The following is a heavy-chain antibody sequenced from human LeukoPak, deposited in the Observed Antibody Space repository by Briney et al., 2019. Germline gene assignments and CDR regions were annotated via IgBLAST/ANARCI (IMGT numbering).Heavy chain of an antibody. J-gene: IGHJ1*01. CDR2: FDPEDGET. V-gene: IGHV1-24*01. D-gene: IGHD6-13*01. CDR3: ATDIREQQLVLFQH. CDR1: GYTLTELS. Sequence: GASVKVSCKVSGYTLTELSMHWVRQAPGKRLEWMGGFDPEDGETIYAQKFQGRVTMTEDTSTDTAYMELSSLRSEDTAVYYCATDIREQQLVLFQHWGQGTLVTVSS.